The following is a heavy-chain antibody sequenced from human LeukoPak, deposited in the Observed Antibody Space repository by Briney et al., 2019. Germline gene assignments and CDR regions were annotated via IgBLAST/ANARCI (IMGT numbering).Heavy chain of an antibody. CDR2: IRPGGDDE. CDR1: GFILSDYH. D-gene: IGHD6-19*01. Sequence: GGSLRLSLTGSGFILSDYHMSLIPQASGKGLEWISYIRPGGDDEYFADFVEGRFTISRDNAKNSLFLQMSRLTAEDTAVYYCSGGRDIRVAGPGGYFDYRGQGSLVTVSS. CDR3: SGGRDIRVAGPGGYFDY. J-gene: IGHJ4*02. V-gene: IGHV3-11*01.